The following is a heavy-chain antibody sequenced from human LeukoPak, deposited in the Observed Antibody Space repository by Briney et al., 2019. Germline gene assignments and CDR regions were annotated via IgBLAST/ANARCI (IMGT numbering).Heavy chain of an antibody. V-gene: IGHV3-13*01. Sequence: GGSLRLSCAASGFTFSSYDMHWDRQATGKGLEWVSAIGTAGDTYYPGSVKGRFTISRENAKNSLYLQMNSLRAGDTAVYYCARADSGWYAFDYWGQGTLVTVSS. CDR2: IGTAGDT. CDR3: ARADSGWYAFDY. J-gene: IGHJ4*02. CDR1: GFTFSSYD. D-gene: IGHD6-19*01.